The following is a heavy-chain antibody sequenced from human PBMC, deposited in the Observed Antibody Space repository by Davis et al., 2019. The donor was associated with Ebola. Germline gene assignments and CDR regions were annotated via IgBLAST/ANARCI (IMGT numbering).Heavy chain of an antibody. CDR3: ARDLPQYQLLFGWFDP. V-gene: IGHV4-34*01. CDR2: INHSGST. J-gene: IGHJ5*02. CDR1: GGSFSGYY. Sequence: SQTLSLTCAVYGGSFSGYYWSWIRQPPGKGLEWIGEINHSGSTNYNPSLKSRVTISVDTSKNQFPLKLSSVTAADTAVYYCARDLPQYQLLFGWFDPWGQGTLVTVSS. D-gene: IGHD2-2*01.